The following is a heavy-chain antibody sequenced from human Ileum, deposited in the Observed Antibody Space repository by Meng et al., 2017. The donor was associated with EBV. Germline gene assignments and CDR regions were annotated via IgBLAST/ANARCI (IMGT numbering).Heavy chain of an antibody. V-gene: IGHV1-24*01. CDR3: AIAPPGYYDSSGYYN. J-gene: IGHJ4*02. CDR1: GYTLTELT. CDR2: FDPEDGET. Sequence: VQLGPAGAEVKQPGASVKVSCNVSGYTLTELTMHWMRQAPGTGLEWMGGFDPEDGETIYAQKFQGRVTITEDTSTDTAYMELSSLRSEDTAVYYCAIAPPGYYDSSGYYNWGQGTLVTVSS. D-gene: IGHD3-22*01.